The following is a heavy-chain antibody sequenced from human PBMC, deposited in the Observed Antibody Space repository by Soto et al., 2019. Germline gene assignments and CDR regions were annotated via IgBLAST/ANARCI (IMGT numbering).Heavy chain of an antibody. J-gene: IGHJ4*02. CDR2: ISPHKDNT. CDR3: ARDLDGSGSYYTKY. Sequence: QVQLVQSGAEVKKPGASVKVSCKTSGYTFSSIGISWVRQAPGQGLEWMGWISPHKDNTYYAQRLQGRVTMTTDTSTSIAYMELRSLRSDDTAVYFCARDLDGSGSYYTKYWGQGTLVTVSS. V-gene: IGHV1-18*01. D-gene: IGHD3-10*01. CDR1: GYTFSSIG.